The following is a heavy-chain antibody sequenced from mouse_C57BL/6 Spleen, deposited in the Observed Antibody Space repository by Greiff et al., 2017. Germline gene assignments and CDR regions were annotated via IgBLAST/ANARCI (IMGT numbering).Heavy chain of an antibody. J-gene: IGHJ4*01. Sequence: VQLQQSGPELVKPGASVKMSCKASGYSFTDYNMHWVKQSHGKSLEWIGYINPNNGATSYNQKFKGKATLTVNKSSSTAYMGLRSLTSEDSAVYYCALWCYAMDYWGQGTSVTVSA. CDR3: ALWCYAMDY. CDR2: INPNNGAT. CDR1: GYSFTDYN. D-gene: IGHD1-1*02. V-gene: IGHV1-22*01.